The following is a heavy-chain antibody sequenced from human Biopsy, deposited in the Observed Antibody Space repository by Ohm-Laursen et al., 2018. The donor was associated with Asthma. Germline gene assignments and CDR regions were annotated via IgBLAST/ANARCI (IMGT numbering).Heavy chain of an antibody. V-gene: IGHV1-18*01. D-gene: IGHD3-10*01. CDR3: ARAVDYSHYYGIDV. Sequence: ASVKVSCKTSGYTFNSAGITWVRQAPGQGLEWMGWISVYNGNTKVAQKLQDRVTMITDTSTSTAYMGWRSLRSDDTAVYFCARAVDYSHYYGIDVWGQGTTVTVS. CDR1: GYTFNSAG. CDR2: ISVYNGNT. J-gene: IGHJ6*02.